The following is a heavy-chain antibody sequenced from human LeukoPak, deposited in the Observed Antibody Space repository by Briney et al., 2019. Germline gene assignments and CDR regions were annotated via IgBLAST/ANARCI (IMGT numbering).Heavy chain of an antibody. CDR3: ARAYSSSHRTDPLDSYYYMDV. D-gene: IGHD6-6*01. V-gene: IGHV3-53*01. J-gene: IGHJ6*03. CDR2: IYSGGAT. Sequence: GGSLRLSCAASGFTVSSNYMSWVRQAPGKGLEWLSVIYSGGATYYTDSVKGRFTISRDNSKNTLYLQMNSLRAEDTALYYCARAYSSSHRTDPLDSYYYMDVWGKGTTVTVSS. CDR1: GFTVSSNY.